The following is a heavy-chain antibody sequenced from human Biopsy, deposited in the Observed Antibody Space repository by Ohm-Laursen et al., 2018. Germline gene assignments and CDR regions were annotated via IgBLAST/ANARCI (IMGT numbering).Heavy chain of an antibody. CDR2: IDVSDYNT. CDR1: GFTFHTYA. V-gene: IGHV3-23*01. CDR3: VKQWGGYNFDS. Sequence: SLRLSCAASGFTFHTYAMNWVRQAPGKGLECVAHIDVSDYNTYYADSVRGRFTISRDNSKQMVHLEINSLTADDTAVYYCVKQWGGYNFDSWGQGTLVTVSS. D-gene: IGHD1-14*01. J-gene: IGHJ5*01.